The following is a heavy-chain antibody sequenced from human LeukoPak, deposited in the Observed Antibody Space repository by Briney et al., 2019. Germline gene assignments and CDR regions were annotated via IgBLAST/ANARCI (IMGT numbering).Heavy chain of an antibody. V-gene: IGHV3-23*01. J-gene: IGHJ4*02. CDR2: ISGSGGST. Sequence: GGSLRLSCAASGFTFSSYAMSWVRQAPGKGLEWVSAISGSGGSTYYADSVKGRFTISRDNAKNSLFLQMNSLRADDTAVYFCAQFHTGYWGQGALVTVSS. D-gene: IGHD1-1*01. CDR3: AQFHTGY. CDR1: GFTFSSYA.